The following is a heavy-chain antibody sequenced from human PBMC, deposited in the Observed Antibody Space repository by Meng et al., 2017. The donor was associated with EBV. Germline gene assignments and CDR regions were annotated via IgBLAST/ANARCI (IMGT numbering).Heavy chain of an antibody. CDR2: ISYDGSNK. CDR1: GFTFSSYG. J-gene: IGHJ4*02. D-gene: IGHD6-19*01. Sequence: QVQLVEFGGGGVQPGRSLRLSCAASGFTFSSYGMHWVRQAPGKGLEWVAVISYDGSNKYYADSVKGRFTISRDNSKNTLYLQMNSLRAEDTAVYYCAKGWRYGVADNYFDYWGQGTLVTVPS. V-gene: IGHV3-30*18. CDR3: AKGWRYGVADNYFDY.